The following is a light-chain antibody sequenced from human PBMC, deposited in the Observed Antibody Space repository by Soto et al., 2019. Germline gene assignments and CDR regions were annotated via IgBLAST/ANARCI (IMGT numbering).Light chain of an antibody. V-gene: IGLV2-14*01. CDR3: SSYTTVPSPQWV. J-gene: IGLJ3*02. CDR1: SSDLGGLNY. CDR2: KVD. Sequence: QSALTQPASVSGSPGQSITIPCSGRSSDLGGLNYVSWYQQHPGKVPKLIIYKVDNRPSGISDRFSASKSGNTASLTISGLQAEVEAHYYCSSYTTVPSPQWVFAGGTKLTVL.